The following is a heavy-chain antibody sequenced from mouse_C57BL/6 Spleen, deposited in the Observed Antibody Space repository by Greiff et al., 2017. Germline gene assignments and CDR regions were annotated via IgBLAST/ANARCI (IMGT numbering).Heavy chain of an antibody. CDR1: GYTFTGYW. V-gene: IGHV1-9*01. J-gene: IGHJ2*01. Sequence: QVQLQQSGAELMKPGASVKLSCKATGYTFTGYWIEWVKQRPGHGLEWIGEILPGSGSTNYNEKFKGKATFTADTSSNTAYMQLSCLTTEDSAIYYGARVKDYYGSSYERDYWGQGTTLTVSS. CDR3: ARVKDYYGSSYERDY. D-gene: IGHD1-1*01. CDR2: ILPGSGST.